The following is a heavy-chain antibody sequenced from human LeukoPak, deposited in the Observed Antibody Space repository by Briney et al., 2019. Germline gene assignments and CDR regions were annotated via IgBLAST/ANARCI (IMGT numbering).Heavy chain of an antibody. J-gene: IGHJ6*02. CDR1: GGTFSSYA. V-gene: IGHV1-8*02. CDR2: MNPNSGNT. CDR3: ARNRPSSGYYYYGMDV. D-gene: IGHD6-6*01. Sequence: ASVKVSCKASGGTFSSYAINWVRQATGQGLEWMGWMNPNSGNTGYAQKFQGRVTMTRNTSISTAYMELSSLRSEDTAVYYCARNRPSSGYYYYGMDVWGQGTTVTVSS.